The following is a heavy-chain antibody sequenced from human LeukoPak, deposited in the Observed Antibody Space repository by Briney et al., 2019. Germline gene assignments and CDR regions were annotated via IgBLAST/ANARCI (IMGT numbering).Heavy chain of an antibody. J-gene: IGHJ5*02. CDR2: IIPIFGTA. CDR3: ARGYYDFWSGLHRANNWFDP. D-gene: IGHD3-3*01. Sequence: GASVTVSCKASGGTFSSYAISWVRQAPGQGLEWMGGIIPIFGTANYAQKFQGRVTITADESTSTAYMELSSLRSEDTAVYYCARGYYDFWSGLHRANNWFDPWGQGTLVTVSS. CDR1: GGTFSSYA. V-gene: IGHV1-69*13.